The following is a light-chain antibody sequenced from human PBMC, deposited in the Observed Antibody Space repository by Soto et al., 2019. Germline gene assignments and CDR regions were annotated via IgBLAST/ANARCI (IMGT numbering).Light chain of an antibody. Sequence: QSVLTQPPSASGTPGQRVTISCSGSSSNIGSNYVYWYQQLPGTAPKLLIYRNNQRPSGVPDRFSGSKSGTSASLAISGLRSEDEADYYCAAWDDSLSVPVFGGGIKLTVL. CDR1: SSNIGSNY. CDR2: RNN. CDR3: AAWDDSLSVPV. V-gene: IGLV1-47*01. J-gene: IGLJ2*01.